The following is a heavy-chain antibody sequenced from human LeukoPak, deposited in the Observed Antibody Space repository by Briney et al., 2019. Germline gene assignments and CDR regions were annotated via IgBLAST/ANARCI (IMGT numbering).Heavy chain of an antibody. Sequence: GGSLRLSCAASGFTFSSYAMSWVRQAPGKGLEWVSAIGGSGGSTYCADSVKGRFTISRDNSKNTLYLQMNSLRAEDTAVYYCAKYRPIAGVGNGGAAFDIWGQGTMVTVSS. V-gene: IGHV3-23*01. CDR2: IGGSGGST. J-gene: IGHJ3*02. CDR3: AKYRPIAGVGNGGAAFDI. D-gene: IGHD2-8*01. CDR1: GFTFSSYA.